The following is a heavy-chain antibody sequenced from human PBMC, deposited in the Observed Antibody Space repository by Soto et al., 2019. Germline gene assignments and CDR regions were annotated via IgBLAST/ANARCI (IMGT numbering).Heavy chain of an antibody. CDR3: ARGGIAVAGYYYYYYGMDV. Sequence: QVQLQESGPGLVKPSETLSLTCTVSGGSISSYYWSWIRQPPGKGLEWIGYIYYSGSTNYNPSLKSRVTISVDTSQNQFSLKLSSVTAADTAVYYCARGGIAVAGYYYYYYGMDVWGQGTTVTVSS. D-gene: IGHD6-19*01. CDR1: GGSISSYY. V-gene: IGHV4-59*01. J-gene: IGHJ6*02. CDR2: IYYSGST.